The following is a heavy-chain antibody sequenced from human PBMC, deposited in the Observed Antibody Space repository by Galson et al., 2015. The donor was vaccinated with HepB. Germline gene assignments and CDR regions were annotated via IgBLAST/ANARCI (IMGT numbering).Heavy chain of an antibody. CDR1: GGTFSSYA. CDR3: ARGLLGATTPDY. Sequence: SVKVSCKASGGTFSSYAISWVRQAPGQGLEWMGGIIPIFGTANYAQKFQGRVTITADESTSTAYMELSSLRSEDTAVYYCARGLLGATTPDYWGQGTLVTVSS. V-gene: IGHV1-69*13. J-gene: IGHJ4*02. CDR2: IIPIFGTA. D-gene: IGHD1-26*01.